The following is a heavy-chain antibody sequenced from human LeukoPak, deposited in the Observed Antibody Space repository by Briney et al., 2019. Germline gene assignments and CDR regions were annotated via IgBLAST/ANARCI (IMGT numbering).Heavy chain of an antibody. Sequence: ASVKVSCKASGGTFGSYAISWVRQAPGQGLEWMGGIIPIFGTANYAQKFQGRVTITTDESTSTAYMELSSLRSEDTAVYYCARESPLLYYYDSSGYGPFDYWGQGTLVTVSS. J-gene: IGHJ4*02. CDR2: IIPIFGTA. CDR3: ARESPLLYYYDSSGYGPFDY. CDR1: GGTFGSYA. D-gene: IGHD3-22*01. V-gene: IGHV1-69*05.